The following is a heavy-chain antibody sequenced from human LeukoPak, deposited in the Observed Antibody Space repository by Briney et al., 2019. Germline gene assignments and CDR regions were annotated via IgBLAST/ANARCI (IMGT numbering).Heavy chain of an antibody. V-gene: IGHV3-21*01. CDR1: GFSFSDYN. CDR3: AKDRGSTSCPVY. CDR2: ISGSSSHI. D-gene: IGHD2-2*01. Sequence: GGSLRLSCAASGFSFSDYNINWVRQAPGKGLEWVSSISGSSSHIHYADSVKGRFTISRDNAKNSLYLQMNSLRAEDTAVYYCAKDRGSTSCPVYWGQGTLVTVSS. J-gene: IGHJ4*02.